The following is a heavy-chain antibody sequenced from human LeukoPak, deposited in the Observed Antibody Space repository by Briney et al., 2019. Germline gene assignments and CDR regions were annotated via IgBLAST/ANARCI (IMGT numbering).Heavy chain of an antibody. CDR2: VSGSGGST. D-gene: IGHD2-2*01. V-gene: IGHV3-23*01. Sequence: GGSLRLSCAASGFTFSSYVMRWVRQAPGKGLEWVSAVSGSGGSTYYADSVKGRFTISRDNSKNTLYLQMNSLRAEDTAVYYCARGSPTYGYCSSTSCYALDYWGQGTLVTVSS. CDR3: ARGSPTYGYCSSTSCYALDY. CDR1: GFTFSSYV. J-gene: IGHJ4*02.